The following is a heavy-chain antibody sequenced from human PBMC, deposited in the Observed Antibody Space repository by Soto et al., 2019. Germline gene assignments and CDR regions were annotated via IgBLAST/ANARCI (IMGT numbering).Heavy chain of an antibody. CDR2: ISYDGSNK. Sequence: GGSLRLSCAASGFTFSSYGMHWVRQAPGKGLEWVAVISYDGSNKYYADSVKGRFTISRDNSKNTLYLQMKSLRAEDTAVYYCAKGRAQLWLLWFDPWGQGTLVTVSS. J-gene: IGHJ5*02. CDR3: AKGRAQLWLLWFDP. V-gene: IGHV3-30*18. D-gene: IGHD5-18*01. CDR1: GFTFSSYG.